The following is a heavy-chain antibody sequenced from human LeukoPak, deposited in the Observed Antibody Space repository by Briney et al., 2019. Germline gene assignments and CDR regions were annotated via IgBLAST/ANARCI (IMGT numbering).Heavy chain of an antibody. V-gene: IGHV3-23*01. CDR1: GLTFSNSA. CDR2: ITDSGGGT. J-gene: IGHJ4*02. D-gene: IGHD2-2*01. CDR3: ATVGGSCASSNCYAYFDY. Sequence: PGGSLRLSCVASGLTFSNSAMTWVRQAPGKGPEWVSIITDSGGGTFYANPVKGRFTISRDTSINTLYLQMNSLGVDDTAVYYCATVGGSCASSNCYAYFDYWGLGTLVTVSS.